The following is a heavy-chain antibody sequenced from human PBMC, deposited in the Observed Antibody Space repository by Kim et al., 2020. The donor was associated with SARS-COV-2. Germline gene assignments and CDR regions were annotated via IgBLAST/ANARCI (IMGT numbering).Heavy chain of an antibody. CDR1: GGTFSSYA. CDR3: ARALFYGSGSYFYFDY. CDR2: IIPIFGTA. J-gene: IGHJ4*02. Sequence: SVKVSCKASGGTFSSYAISWVRQAPGQGLEWMGGIIPIFGTANYAQKFQGRVTITADESTSTAYMELSSLRSEDTAVYFCARALFYGSGSYFYFDYWGQGTLVTVSS. V-gene: IGHV1-69*13. D-gene: IGHD3-10*01.